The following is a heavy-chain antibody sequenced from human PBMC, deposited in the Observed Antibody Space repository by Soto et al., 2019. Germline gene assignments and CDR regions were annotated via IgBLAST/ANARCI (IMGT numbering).Heavy chain of an antibody. D-gene: IGHD6-19*01. Sequence: QLQLQESGPGLVKPSETLSLTCTVSGGSISSSSYYWGWIRQPPGKGLEWIGSIYYSGSTYYNPSLKSRVTIPVDTSKNQFSLTLSSVTAADTAVYYCARHVAGYSSGLDYRGQGTLVTVSS. CDR3: ARHVAGYSSGLDY. CDR2: IYYSGST. CDR1: GGSISSSSYY. V-gene: IGHV4-39*01. J-gene: IGHJ4*02.